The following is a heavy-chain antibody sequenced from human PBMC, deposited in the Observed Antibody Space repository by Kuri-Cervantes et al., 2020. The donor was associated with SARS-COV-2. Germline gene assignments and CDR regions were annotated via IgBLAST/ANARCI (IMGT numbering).Heavy chain of an antibody. J-gene: IGHJ4*02. D-gene: IGHD2-15*01. Sequence: GESLKISCAASGFTFSSYWMHWVRQAPGKGLVWVSRINSDGSSTSYADSVKGRFTISRDNAKNTLYLQMNSLRAEDTAVYYCARDGVVVAAIYFDYWGQGTLVTVSS. CDR1: GFTFSSYW. CDR2: INSDGSST. V-gene: IGHV3-74*01. CDR3: ARDGVVVAAIYFDY.